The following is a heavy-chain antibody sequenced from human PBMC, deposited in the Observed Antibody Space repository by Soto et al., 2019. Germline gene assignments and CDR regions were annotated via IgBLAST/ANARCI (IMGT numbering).Heavy chain of an antibody. V-gene: IGHV3-11*01. J-gene: IGHJ4*02. Sequence: QVQLVESGGGLVEPGGSLRLSCAASGFRFSDHYMTWIRQAPGKGLEWVSKISGGGTTMYYADSVKGRFTVSRDNAKNSLYLQRNSLRAEDTAVYYCAGDPYYYGSAFWGQGTLVTVSS. CDR3: AGDPYYYGSAF. CDR2: ISGGGTTM. CDR1: GFRFSDHY. D-gene: IGHD3-10*01.